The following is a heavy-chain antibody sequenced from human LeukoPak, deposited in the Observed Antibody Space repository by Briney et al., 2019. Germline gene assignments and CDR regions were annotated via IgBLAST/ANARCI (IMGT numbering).Heavy chain of an antibody. CDR3: AKDISVGATPYYFDY. CDR1: GFTFSSYW. CDR2: INTDGSGT. D-gene: IGHD1-26*01. V-gene: IGHV3-74*01. Sequence: PGGSLRLSCAASGFTFSSYWMHWVRQAPGKGLVWVSRINTDGSGTSYADSVKGRFTISRDNAKNSLYLQMNSLRAEDTALYYCAKDISVGATPYYFDYWGQGTLVTVSS. J-gene: IGHJ4*02.